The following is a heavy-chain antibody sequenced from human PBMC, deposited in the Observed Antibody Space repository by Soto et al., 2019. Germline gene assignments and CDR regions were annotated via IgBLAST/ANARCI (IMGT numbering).Heavy chain of an antibody. V-gene: IGHV3-48*02. CDR3: ASTLQDCTRTSCYPWERFDN. CDR1: GFTFTDYA. D-gene: IGHD2-2*01. Sequence: EVQLVESGGGMVQPGGSLRLSCAASGFTFTDYALNWVRQAPGEGLEWVSYISSSSSNIYFADSLKGRFTISRDNAKKSLCLQMNSLRDEDTSGYYSASTLQDCTRTSCYPWERFDNGGQGTLASVSS. J-gene: IGHJ4*02. CDR2: ISSSSSNI.